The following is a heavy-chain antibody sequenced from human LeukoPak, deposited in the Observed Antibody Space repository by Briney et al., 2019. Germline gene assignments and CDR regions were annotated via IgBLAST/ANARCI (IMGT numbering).Heavy chain of an antibody. CDR3: ARGHAMVRGVIPDY. J-gene: IGHJ4*02. Sequence: SQTLSLTCTVSGGSISSGGYYWSWIRQHPGKGLEWIGYIYYSGSTNYNPSLKSRVTISVDTSKNQFSLKLSSVTAADTAVYYCARGHAMVRGVIPDYWGQGTLVTVSS. D-gene: IGHD3-10*01. V-gene: IGHV4-31*03. CDR2: IYYSGST. CDR1: GGSISSGGYY.